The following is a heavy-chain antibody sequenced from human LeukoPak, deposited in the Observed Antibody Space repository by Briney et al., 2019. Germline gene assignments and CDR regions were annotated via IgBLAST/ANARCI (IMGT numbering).Heavy chain of an antibody. CDR2: ISSSSSTI. D-gene: IGHD6-19*01. CDR3: ARDRSYSSGWHAEDY. J-gene: IGHJ4*02. V-gene: IGHV3-48*01. CDR1: GFTFSSYS. Sequence: GGSLRLSCAASGFTFSSYSMNWVRQAPGKGLEWVSYISSSSSTIYYADSVKGRFTISRDNAKNSLYLQMNSLRAEDTAVYYWARDRSYSSGWHAEDYWGQGTLVTGSS.